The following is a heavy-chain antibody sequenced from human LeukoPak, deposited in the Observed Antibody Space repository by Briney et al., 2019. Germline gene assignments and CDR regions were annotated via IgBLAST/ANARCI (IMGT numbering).Heavy chain of an antibody. V-gene: IGHV5-51*01. CDR2: IYPGDSDT. Sequence: GESLKISCQGSGYSFTSYWIGWVRQLPGKGLEWMGIIYPGDSDTRYSPSFQGQVTISADKSISTAYLQRSSLKASDTAMYYCARLLGFLGIAARCYYYYYMDVWGKGTTVTVSS. D-gene: IGHD6-6*01. CDR3: ARLLGFLGIAARCYYYYYMDV. CDR1: GYSFTSYW. J-gene: IGHJ6*03.